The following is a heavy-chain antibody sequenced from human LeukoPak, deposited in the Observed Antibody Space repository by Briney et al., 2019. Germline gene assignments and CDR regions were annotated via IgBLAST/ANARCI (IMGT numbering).Heavy chain of an antibody. Sequence: PGGSLRLSCAASGFTLNKYWMHWVRQAPGKGLVWVSRINIDGSSISYADSVRGRFTISRDNAKNTLYLQMNNLRAEETAVYYCTKLPADQTFFDFWGQGTLVTVSS. CDR1: GFTLNKYW. CDR3: TKLPADQTFFDF. D-gene: IGHD2-2*01. V-gene: IGHV3-74*01. CDR2: INIDGSSI. J-gene: IGHJ4*02.